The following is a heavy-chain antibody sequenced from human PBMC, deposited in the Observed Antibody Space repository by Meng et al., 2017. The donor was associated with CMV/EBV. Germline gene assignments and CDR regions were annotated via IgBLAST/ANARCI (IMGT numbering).Heavy chain of an antibody. V-gene: IGHV3-53*01. CDR3: ARVGPIIAARPGAFDI. CDR1: GFTVSSNY. Sequence: GESLKISRAASGFTVSSNYMSWVRQAPGKGLEWVSVIYSGGSTYYADSVKGRFTISRDNSKNTLYLQMNSLRAEDTAVYYCARVGPIIAARPGAFDIWGQGTMVTVSS. CDR2: IYSGGST. J-gene: IGHJ3*02. D-gene: IGHD6-6*01.